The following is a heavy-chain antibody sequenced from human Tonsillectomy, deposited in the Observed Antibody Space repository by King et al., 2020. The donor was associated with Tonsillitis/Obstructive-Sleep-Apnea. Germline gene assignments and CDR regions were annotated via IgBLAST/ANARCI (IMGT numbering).Heavy chain of an antibody. CDR1: GFTFSSYE. CDR2: ISSSGSTI. D-gene: IGHD4-11*01. CDR3: ARDPPTVTTEYYYYYYMDV. V-gene: IGHV3-48*03. J-gene: IGHJ6*03. Sequence: VQLVESGGGLVQPGGSLRLSCAASGFTFSSYEMNWVRQAPGKGLEWVSYISSSGSTIYYADSVKGRFTISRDNAKNSLYLQMNSLRAEDTAVYYCARDPPTVTTEYYYYYYMDVWGTGTTVTVSS.